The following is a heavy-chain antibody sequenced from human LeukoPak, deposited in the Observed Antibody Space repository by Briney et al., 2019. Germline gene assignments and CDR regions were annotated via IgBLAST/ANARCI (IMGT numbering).Heavy chain of an antibody. CDR1: RYIFTSYY. CDR2: INPNSGGT. Sequence: ASVKVSCKASRYIFTSYYIHWAQQAPGQGLEWMGWINPNSGGTNYAQKFQDRVTMTGDTSISTAYMELSRLRSDDTAVYYCARDRGSSWYVDYWGQGTLVTVSS. CDR3: ARDRGSSWYVDY. V-gene: IGHV1-2*02. J-gene: IGHJ4*02. D-gene: IGHD6-13*01.